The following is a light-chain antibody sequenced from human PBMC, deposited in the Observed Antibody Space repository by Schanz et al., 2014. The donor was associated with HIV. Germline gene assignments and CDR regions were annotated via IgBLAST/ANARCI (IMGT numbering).Light chain of an antibody. Sequence: QSALTQPASVSGSPGQSITISCTGTTSDVGSYNLVSWHHQIPGNAPQLIIFEVDQRPSDISYRFSASKSGNTASLTISGLQDEDEGHYYCSSFAGSETHWVFGGGTKLTVL. CDR3: SSFAGSETHWV. CDR1: TSDVGSYNL. CDR2: EVD. J-gene: IGLJ3*02. V-gene: IGLV2-23*02.